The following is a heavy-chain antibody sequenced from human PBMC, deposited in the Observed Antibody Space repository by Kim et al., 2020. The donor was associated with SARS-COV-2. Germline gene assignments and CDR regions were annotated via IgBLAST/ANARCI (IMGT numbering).Heavy chain of an antibody. Sequence: SPSLQGQVTISADKSISTTYLQWSSLEASDTAMYYCARVRAAGTGDAFDIWGQGTMVTVSS. D-gene: IGHD6-19*01. V-gene: IGHV5-51*01. CDR3: ARVRAAGTGDAFDI. J-gene: IGHJ3*02.